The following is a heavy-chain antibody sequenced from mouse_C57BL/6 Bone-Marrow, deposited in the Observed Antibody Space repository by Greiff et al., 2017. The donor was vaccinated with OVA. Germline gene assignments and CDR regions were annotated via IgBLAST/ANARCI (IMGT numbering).Heavy chain of an antibody. CDR3: ARSGWGFAY. CDR1: GYTFTSYW. V-gene: IGHV1-69*01. J-gene: IGHJ3*01. Sequence: QVQLQQPGAELVMPGASVKLSCKASGYTFTSYWMHWVKQRPGQGLEWIGEIDPSDSYTNYNQKFKGKSTLTVDKSSSTAYMQLRSLTSEDSAVYFCARSGWGFAYWGQGTLVTVSA. D-gene: IGHD1-2*01. CDR2: IDPSDSYT.